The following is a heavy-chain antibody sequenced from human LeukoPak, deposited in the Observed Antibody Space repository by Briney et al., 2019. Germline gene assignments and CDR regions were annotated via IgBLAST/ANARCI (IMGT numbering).Heavy chain of an antibody. Sequence: KPSETLSLTCTVSGGSISSSSYYWGWIRQPPGKGLEWIGSIYYSGSTYYNPSLKSRVTISVDTSKNQFSLKLSSVTAADTAVYYCARDLGGAREYYYYYYYYMDVWGKGTTVTVSS. CDR1: GGSISSSSYY. CDR2: IYYSGST. J-gene: IGHJ6*03. D-gene: IGHD2/OR15-2a*01. V-gene: IGHV4-39*07. CDR3: ARDLGGAREYYYYYYYYMDV.